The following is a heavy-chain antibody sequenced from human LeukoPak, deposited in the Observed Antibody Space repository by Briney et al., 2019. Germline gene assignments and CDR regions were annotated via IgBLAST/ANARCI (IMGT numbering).Heavy chain of an antibody. CDR1: GDSISGYY. V-gene: IGHV4-34*01. Sequence: SETLSLTCTVSGDSISGYYWSWIRQPPGKGLEWIGEINHSGSTNYNPSLKSRVTISVDTSKNQFSLKLSSVTAADTAAYYCARGITMVRGVIRKTYNWFDPWGQGTLVTVSS. J-gene: IGHJ5*02. D-gene: IGHD3-10*01. CDR2: INHSGST. CDR3: ARGITMVRGVIRKTYNWFDP.